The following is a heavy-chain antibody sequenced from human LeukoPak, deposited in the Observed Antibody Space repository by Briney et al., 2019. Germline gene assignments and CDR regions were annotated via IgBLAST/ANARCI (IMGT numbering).Heavy chain of an antibody. J-gene: IGHJ4*02. D-gene: IGHD3-22*01. Sequence: GGSLRLSCAASGFTFSNAWMSWVRQAPGKGLEWVGRIKSKTDGGITDYAAPVKGRFTISRDDSKNTLYLQMNSLKTEDTAVYYCTTPYNYDSSGYPGDWGQGTLVTVSS. CDR3: TTPYNYDSSGYPGD. V-gene: IGHV3-15*01. CDR1: GFTFSNAW. CDR2: IKSKTDGGIT.